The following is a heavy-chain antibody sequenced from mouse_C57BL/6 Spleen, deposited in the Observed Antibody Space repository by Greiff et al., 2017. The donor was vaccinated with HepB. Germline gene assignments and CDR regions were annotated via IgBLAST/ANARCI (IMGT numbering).Heavy chain of an antibody. Sequence: QVQLQQPGAELVKPGASVKLSCKASGYTFTSYWMQWVKQRPGQGLEWIGEIDPSDSYTNYNQKFKGKATLTVDTSSSTAYMQLSSLTSEDSAVYYCARIGNYYAMDYWGQGTSVTVSS. J-gene: IGHJ4*01. D-gene: IGHD2-14*01. CDR1: GYTFTSYW. CDR3: ARIGNYYAMDY. CDR2: IDPSDSYT. V-gene: IGHV1-50*01.